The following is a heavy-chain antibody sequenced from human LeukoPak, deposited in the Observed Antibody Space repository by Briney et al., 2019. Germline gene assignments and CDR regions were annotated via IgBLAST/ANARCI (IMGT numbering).Heavy chain of an antibody. D-gene: IGHD6-13*01. Sequence: GASVKVSCKASGGTFSSYAISWVRQAPGQGLEWMGGIIPIFGTANYAQKFQGRVTITADKSTSTAYMELSSLRSEDTAVYYCARVYSSSWYEIRNYYYMDVWGKGTTVTVSS. J-gene: IGHJ6*03. CDR1: GGTFSSYA. CDR2: IIPIFGTA. V-gene: IGHV1-69*06. CDR3: ARVYSSSWYEIRNYYYMDV.